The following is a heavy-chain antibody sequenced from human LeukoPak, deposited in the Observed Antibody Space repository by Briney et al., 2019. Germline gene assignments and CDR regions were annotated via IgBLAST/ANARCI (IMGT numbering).Heavy chain of an antibody. V-gene: IGHV1-3*01. Sequence: ASVKVSCKASGYTFTRYAMHWVRQAPGQRLEWMGWINAGNGDTKYSQKFQGRVTITRDTSANTAYMELSSLRSEDTAVYSCARDSCFGGTCFDDAFGIWGQGTMVTVSS. CDR1: GYTFTRYA. CDR3: ARDSCFGGTCFDDAFGI. D-gene: IGHD2-15*01. CDR2: INAGNGDT. J-gene: IGHJ3*02.